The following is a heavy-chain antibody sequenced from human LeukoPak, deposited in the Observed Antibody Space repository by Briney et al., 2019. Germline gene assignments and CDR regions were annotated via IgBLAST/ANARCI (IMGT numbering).Heavy chain of an antibody. CDR1: GFTFSSYA. Sequence: GGSLRLSCAASGFTFSSYAMSWVRQAPWKGLEWVSAISGSGGSTYYADPVKGRFTISRDNSKNTLYLQMNSLRAEDTAVYYCAKGGVVPAGHFDYWGQGTLVTVSS. J-gene: IGHJ4*02. V-gene: IGHV3-23*01. CDR2: ISGSGGST. D-gene: IGHD2-2*01. CDR3: AKGGVVPAGHFDY.